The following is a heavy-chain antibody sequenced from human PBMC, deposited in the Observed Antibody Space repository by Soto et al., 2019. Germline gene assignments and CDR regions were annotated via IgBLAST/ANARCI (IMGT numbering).Heavy chain of an antibody. CDR2: ISAYNGNT. CDR3: ASSANGDIVATILGDYYYYGTDV. V-gene: IGHV1-18*01. D-gene: IGHD5-12*01. J-gene: IGHJ6*02. CDR1: GYTFTSYG. Sequence: ASVKVSCKASGYTFTSYGISWVRQAPGQGLEWMGWISAYNGNTNYAQKLQGRVTMTTDTSTSTAYMELRSLRSDDTAVYYCASSANGDIVATILGDYYYYGTDVWGQGTTVTVSS.